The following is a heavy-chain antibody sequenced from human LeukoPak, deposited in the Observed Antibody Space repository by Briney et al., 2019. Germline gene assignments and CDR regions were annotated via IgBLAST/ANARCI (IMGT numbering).Heavy chain of an antibody. CDR3: VKEQSSGWYRVADY. Sequence: GGSLRLSCAVSGFTVSSNYMSWVRQAPGKGLEWVSFIYSGGSTYYADSVRGRFTISRDISKNTLHLQMNSLRLEDTALYYCVKEQSSGWYRVADYWGQGTLVTVSS. J-gene: IGHJ4*02. CDR2: IYSGGST. D-gene: IGHD6-19*01. V-gene: IGHV3-53*05. CDR1: GFTVSSNY.